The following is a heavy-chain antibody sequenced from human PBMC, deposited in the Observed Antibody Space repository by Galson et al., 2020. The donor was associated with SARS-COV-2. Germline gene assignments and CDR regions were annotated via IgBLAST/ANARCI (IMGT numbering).Heavy chain of an antibody. J-gene: IGHJ5*02. V-gene: IGHV3-30-3*02. CDR2: IWYDASLK. D-gene: IGHD3-9*01. CDR3: AAGLTVEGVRYNWLDP. CDR1: EFNFSDYI. Sequence: GGSLRLSCAASEFNFSDYIMHWVRQAPGKGLEWVAVIWYDASLKYYADSAKGRFTISRDNSKNTLYLQMHSLTADDTAVYYCAAGLTVEGVRYNWLDPWGQGTLVTVSS.